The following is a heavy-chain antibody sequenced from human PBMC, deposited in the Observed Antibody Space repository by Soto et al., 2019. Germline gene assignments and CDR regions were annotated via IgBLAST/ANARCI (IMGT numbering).Heavy chain of an antibody. J-gene: IGHJ4*02. CDR2: VSGDGSAT. CDR1: GFTFRNYW. D-gene: IGHD2-21*01. CDR3: IRGRSLWFTDF. V-gene: IGHV3-74*01. Sequence: PVGSLRLSCAASGFTFRNYWMHWVRQAPGKGLVWVSRVSGDGSATTYADSVKGRFTISRDNAKDTPYLQMNSLSAEDTAVYYCIRGRSLWFTDFWGQGPLVTVSS.